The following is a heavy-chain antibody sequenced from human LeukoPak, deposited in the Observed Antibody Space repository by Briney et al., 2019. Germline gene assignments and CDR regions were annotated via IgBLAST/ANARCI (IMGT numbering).Heavy chain of an antibody. CDR2: ISGSGGST. J-gene: IGHJ4*02. V-gene: IGHV3-23*01. CDR3: AKDPSSSWYGEDY. Sequence: PGGSLRLSCAASGFTFSSYAMSWVSQAPGKGLEWVSAISGSGGSTYYADSVKGRFTISRDNSKNTLYLQMNSLRAEDTAVYYCAKDPSSSWYGEDYWGQGTPVTVSS. D-gene: IGHD6-13*01. CDR1: GFTFSSYA.